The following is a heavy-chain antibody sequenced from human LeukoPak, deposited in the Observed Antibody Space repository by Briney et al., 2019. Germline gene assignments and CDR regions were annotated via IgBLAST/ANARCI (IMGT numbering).Heavy chain of an antibody. V-gene: IGHV4-59*01. D-gene: IGHD6-13*01. CDR3: AREKPSIAAAFDAFDI. CDR2: IYYSGST. CDR1: GGSISSYY. Sequence: SETLSLTCTVSGGSISSYYWSWIRQPPGKGLEWVGYIYYSGSTNYNPSLKSRVTISVDTSKNQFSLKLSSVTAADTAVYYCAREKPSIAAAFDAFDIWGEETMVSVSS. J-gene: IGHJ3*02.